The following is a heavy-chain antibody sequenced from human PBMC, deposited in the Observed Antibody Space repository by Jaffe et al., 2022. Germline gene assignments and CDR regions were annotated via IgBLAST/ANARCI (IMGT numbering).Heavy chain of an antibody. V-gene: IGHV3-7*01. Sequence: EVQLVESGGGLVQPGGSLRLSCAASGFTFSSYWMSWVRQAPGKGLEWVANIKQDGSEKYYVDSVKGRFTISRDNAKNSLYLQMNSLRAEDTAVYYCARALYYGDYPLHYYYYMDVWGKGTTVTVSS. D-gene: IGHD4-17*01. J-gene: IGHJ6*03. CDR3: ARALYYGDYPLHYYYYMDV. CDR1: GFTFSSYW. CDR2: IKQDGSEK.